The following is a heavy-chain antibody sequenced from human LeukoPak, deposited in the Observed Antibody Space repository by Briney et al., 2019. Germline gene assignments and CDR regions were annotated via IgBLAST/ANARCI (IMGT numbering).Heavy chain of an antibody. Sequence: PSETLSLTCAVYGGSFSGYYWSWIRQPAGKGLEWIGRIYTRGSTNYNPSLKSRVTMSVDTSKNQFSLKLSSVTAADTAVYYCARLGRSGSYAYWGQGTLVTVSS. J-gene: IGHJ4*02. D-gene: IGHD1-26*01. V-gene: IGHV4-59*10. CDR2: IYTRGST. CDR3: ARLGRSGSYAY. CDR1: GGSFSGYY.